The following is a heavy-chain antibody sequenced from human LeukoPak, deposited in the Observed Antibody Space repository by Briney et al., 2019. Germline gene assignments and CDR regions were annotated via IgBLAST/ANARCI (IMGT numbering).Heavy chain of an antibody. V-gene: IGHV1-46*01. CDR3: ARGGSRWYRGSFQH. CDR1: GYTFTSYD. D-gene: IGHD6-13*01. Sequence: ASVKVSCKASGYTFTSYDMHWVRQAPGQGLECMGIINPSGGSTSYAQIFQGRVTMTRDTSTSTVYMGLSSLRSEDTAVYYCARGGSRWYRGSFQHWGQGTLVTVSS. CDR2: INPSGGST. J-gene: IGHJ1*01.